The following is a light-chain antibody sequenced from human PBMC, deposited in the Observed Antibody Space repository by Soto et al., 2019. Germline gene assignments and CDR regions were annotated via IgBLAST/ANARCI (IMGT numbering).Light chain of an antibody. CDR1: QSITTY. Sequence: DTQMTQCPSSLYASVGYRFTITCLANQSITTYLNWYQQKPGKAPKVLIYAASTLQSGVPSRFSGSGSGTDFTLTISSLQPEDFATYYCQQSYSTSWTFGQGTKVDIK. J-gene: IGKJ1*01. CDR2: AAS. V-gene: IGKV1-39*01. CDR3: QQSYSTSWT.